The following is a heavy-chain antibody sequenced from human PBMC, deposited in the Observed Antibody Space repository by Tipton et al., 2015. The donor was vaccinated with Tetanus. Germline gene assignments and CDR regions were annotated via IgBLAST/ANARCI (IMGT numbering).Heavy chain of an antibody. Sequence: SLRLSCAASGFTFDDYAMHWVRQAPGKGLEWVSGISWNSGSIGYADSVKGRFTISRDNAKNSLYLQMNSLRAEDTALYYCAKAVVPAARVEGAFDIWGQGTMVTVSS. J-gene: IGHJ3*02. D-gene: IGHD2-2*01. CDR2: ISWNSGSI. CDR1: GFTFDDYA. CDR3: AKAVVPAARVEGAFDI. V-gene: IGHV3-9*01.